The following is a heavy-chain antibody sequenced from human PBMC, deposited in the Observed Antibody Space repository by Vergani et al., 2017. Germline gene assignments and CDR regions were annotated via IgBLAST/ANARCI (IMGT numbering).Heavy chain of an antibody. CDR1: GFKFSDHY. V-gene: IGHV3-11*04. Sequence: LEESGGGSVKPGGSLRLSCAASGFKFSDHYMSWIRQAPGKGLEWVSHISPGASTVSYTDSVTGRFTVSRDNDNNSLTLDMTTLRVEDTAVYYCAKNPGISTTRHYGSIDVWGQGTTVTVSS. D-gene: IGHD4-17*01. CDR3: AKNPGISTTRHYGSIDV. CDR2: ISPGASTV. J-gene: IGHJ6*02.